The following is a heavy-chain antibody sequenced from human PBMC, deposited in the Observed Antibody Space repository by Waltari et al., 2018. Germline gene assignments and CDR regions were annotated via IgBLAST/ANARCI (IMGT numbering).Heavy chain of an antibody. J-gene: IGHJ4*02. V-gene: IGHV3-53*01. CDR2: IYSSGTT. CDR1: GFTVSTPY. Sequence: EVQLVESGGGLIKPGGSLRLSCAAFGFTVSTPYTRWVRQAPGKGLEWFSLIYSSGTTYYADSVKGRFTISRDISKNTLYLQMNSLRAEDTAVYYCARDLGYSSSWGYWGQGTLVTVSS. D-gene: IGHD6-13*01. CDR3: ARDLGYSSSWGY.